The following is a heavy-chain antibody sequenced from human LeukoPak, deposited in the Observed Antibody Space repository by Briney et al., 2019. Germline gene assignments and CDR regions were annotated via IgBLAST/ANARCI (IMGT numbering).Heavy chain of an antibody. D-gene: IGHD1-26*01. Sequence: PGGSLRLSCAASGFTFSSYGMHWVRQAPGKGLEWVAFIRYDGSNKYYADSVKGRFTISRDNPKNTLHLQMDSLRAEDTAVYYCAKESGEPYYFDYWGQGTLVTVSS. CDR3: AKESGEPYYFDY. V-gene: IGHV3-30*02. CDR1: GFTFSSYG. CDR2: IRYDGSNK. J-gene: IGHJ4*02.